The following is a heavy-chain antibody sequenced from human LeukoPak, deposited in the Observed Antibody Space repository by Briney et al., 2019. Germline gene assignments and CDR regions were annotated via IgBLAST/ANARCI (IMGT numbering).Heavy chain of an antibody. V-gene: IGHV3-30*18. CDR1: GFTFSSYG. Sequence: GRSLRLSCAASGFTFSSYGMHWVRQAPGKGLEWVAVISYDGSNKYYADSVKGRFTISRDNSKNTLYLQMNSLRAEDTAIYYCAKDRPLVTMIRGVTTPDYWGQGTLVTVSS. J-gene: IGHJ4*02. D-gene: IGHD3-10*01. CDR2: ISYDGSNK. CDR3: AKDRPLVTMIRGVTTPDY.